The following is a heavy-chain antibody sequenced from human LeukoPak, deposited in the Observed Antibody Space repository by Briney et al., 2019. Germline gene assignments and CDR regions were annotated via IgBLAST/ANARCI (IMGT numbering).Heavy chain of an antibody. V-gene: IGHV1-2*02. CDR3: AREHSGIAVAGTIPAFDY. CDR2: INPNSGGT. Sequence: GASVKVSCKASGYTFTGYYMHWVRQAPGQGLEWMGWINPNSGGTNYAQKFQGRVTMTRDTSISTAYMELSRLRSDDTAVYYCAREHSGIAVAGTIPAFDYWGQGTLVTVSS. CDR1: GYTFTGYY. J-gene: IGHJ4*02. D-gene: IGHD6-19*01.